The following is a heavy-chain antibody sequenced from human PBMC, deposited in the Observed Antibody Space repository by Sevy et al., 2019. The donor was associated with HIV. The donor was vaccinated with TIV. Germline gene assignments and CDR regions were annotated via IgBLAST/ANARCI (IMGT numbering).Heavy chain of an antibody. CDR1: GFSFSTYM. V-gene: IGHV3-21*01. Sequence: GGSLRLSCTASGFSFSTYMMNWVRQAPGKGLEWVASISYSSNYIYYADPLKGRFTISRDNAKNSLFLQMNSLRAEDTAVYYCARPYGSGSWEAFDVWGQGTMVTVSS. J-gene: IGHJ3*01. CDR3: ARPYGSGSWEAFDV. D-gene: IGHD3-10*01. CDR2: ISYSSNYI.